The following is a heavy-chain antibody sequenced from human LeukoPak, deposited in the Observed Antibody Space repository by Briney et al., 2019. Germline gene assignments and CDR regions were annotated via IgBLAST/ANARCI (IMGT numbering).Heavy chain of an antibody. CDR3: ARYLTVVTAIDY. D-gene: IGHD2-21*02. CDR1: GYSFTTYW. Sequence: AGESLKISCKVSGYSFTTYWIGWVRQMPGKGLEWMGIIYPGDSDTRYSPSFQGQVTISADKSISTAYLQWSSLKASDTAMYYCARYLTVVTAIDYWGQGTLVTVSS. J-gene: IGHJ4*02. CDR2: IYPGDSDT. V-gene: IGHV5-51*01.